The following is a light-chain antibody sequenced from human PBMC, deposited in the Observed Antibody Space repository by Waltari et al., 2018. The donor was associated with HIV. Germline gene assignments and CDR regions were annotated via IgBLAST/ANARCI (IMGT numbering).Light chain of an antibody. CDR3: CSFAGDKDGQISTYV. V-gene: IGLV2-23*02. J-gene: IGLJ1*01. Sequence: QSALTQPASVSGSLGQSVIISCTGTSADVGRRNVVSCYQQHPGKVPTLLIFEVNKSPSGISSRFFGSKTGYTASLKISGLQVDDEAVYYRCSFAGDKDGQISTYVFGTGTTVTVL. CDR1: SADVGRRNV. CDR2: EVN.